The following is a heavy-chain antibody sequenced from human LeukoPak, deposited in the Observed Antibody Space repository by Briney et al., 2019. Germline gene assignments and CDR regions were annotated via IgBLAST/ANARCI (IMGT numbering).Heavy chain of an antibody. CDR3: AKSRVRGVYYFDY. CDR1: GFTFRTYG. CDR2: ISYDGSNE. Sequence: PGRSLRLSCAASGFTFRTYGMNWVRQAPGKGLEWVAIISYDGSNEDYADSVKGRLTISRDNSKNTLYLQMNSLRAEDSAVYYCAKSRVRGVYYFDYWGQGTLVTVSS. J-gene: IGHJ4*02. D-gene: IGHD3-10*02. V-gene: IGHV3-30*18.